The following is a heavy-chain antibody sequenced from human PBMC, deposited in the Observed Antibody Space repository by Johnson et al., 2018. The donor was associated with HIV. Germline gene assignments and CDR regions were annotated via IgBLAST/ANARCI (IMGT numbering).Heavy chain of an antibody. D-gene: IGHD6-6*01. Sequence: VQLVESGGGLVQPGRSLRLSCAASGFTFDDYAMHWVRQAPGNGLVWVSHINSEGSSTTYADSVKGRFTISRDNAKNTLYLQMNSLRAEDTAWYYCAKLIQEGLVDLVDAFDIWGQGTMVTVSS. CDR1: GFTFDDYA. CDR3: AKLIQEGLVDLVDAFDI. J-gene: IGHJ3*02. V-gene: IGHV3-9*01. CDR2: INSEGSST.